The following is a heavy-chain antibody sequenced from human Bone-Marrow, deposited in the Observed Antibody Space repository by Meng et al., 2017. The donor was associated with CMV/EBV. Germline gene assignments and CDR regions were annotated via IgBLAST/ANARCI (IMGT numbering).Heavy chain of an antibody. D-gene: IGHD3-3*01. CDR3: AKDFWSGYNYYYYGMDV. CDR2: ISSSGSTI. J-gene: IGHJ6*02. V-gene: IGHV3-48*03. Sequence: GRSLRLSCAASGFTFSSYEMNWVRQAPGKGLEWVSYISSSGSTIYYADSVKGRFTISRDNSKNTLYLQMNSLRAEDTAVYYCAKDFWSGYNYYYYGMDVWGQGTTVTVSS. CDR1: GFTFSSYE.